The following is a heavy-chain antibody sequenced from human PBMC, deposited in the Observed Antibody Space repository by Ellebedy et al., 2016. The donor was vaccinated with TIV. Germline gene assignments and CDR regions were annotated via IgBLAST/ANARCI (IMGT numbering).Heavy chain of an antibody. CDR1: GFIFSSHA. V-gene: IGHV3-30*04. CDR3: ARSPRRITGYFDY. CDR2: ISYDGSNK. J-gene: IGHJ4*02. Sequence: GESLKISXAASGFIFSSHAKLWVRQAPGKGPEWVAVISYDGSNKYYAESVKGRFTVSRDNSNNTLFLQMHRLRVEDTAVYYCARSPRRITGYFDYWGQGSLVTVSS. D-gene: IGHD2-15*01.